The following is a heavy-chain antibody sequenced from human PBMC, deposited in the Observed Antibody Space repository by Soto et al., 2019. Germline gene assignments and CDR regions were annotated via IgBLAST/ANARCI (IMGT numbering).Heavy chain of an antibody. D-gene: IGHD4-17*01. CDR1: GFTFSSYG. V-gene: IGHV3-30*18. J-gene: IGHJ4*02. Sequence: GGSLRLSCAASGFTFSSYGMHWVRQAPCKGLEWVAVISYDGSNKYYADSVKGRFTISRDNSKNTLYLQMNSLRAEDTAVYYCAKAVTKALLDYWGQGTLVTVSS. CDR3: AKAVTKALLDY. CDR2: ISYDGSNK.